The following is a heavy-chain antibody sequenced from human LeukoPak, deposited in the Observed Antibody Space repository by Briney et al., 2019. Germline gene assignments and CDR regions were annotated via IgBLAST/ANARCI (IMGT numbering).Heavy chain of an antibody. CDR2: IDPNTGGT. V-gene: IGHV1-2*06. CDR3: ARDHLRGESTGGYHFDY. J-gene: IGHJ4*02. Sequence: ASVKVSCKASGYTFTAYYMHWVRQAPGQGLEWMGRIDPNTGGTNYAQKFQGRVTMTRDTSISTAYMELSRLRSDDTAMYYCARDHLRGESTGGYHFDYWGQGTLVPVSS. CDR1: GYTFTAYY. D-gene: IGHD5-18*01.